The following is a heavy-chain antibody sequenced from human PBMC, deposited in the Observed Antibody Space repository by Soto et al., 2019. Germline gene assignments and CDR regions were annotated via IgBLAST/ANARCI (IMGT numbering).Heavy chain of an antibody. D-gene: IGHD2-21*02. CDR2: INPNSGGT. V-gene: IGHV1-2*04. J-gene: IGHJ5*02. Sequence: QVQLVQSGAEVKKPGASVKASCKASGYTFTGYYMHWVRQAPGQGLEWMGWINPNSGGTNYAQKFQGWVTMTRDTSISTAYMELSRLRSDDTAVYYCARELAYCGGDCYPDFWFDPWGQGTLVTVSS. CDR1: GYTFTGYY. CDR3: ARELAYCGGDCYPDFWFDP.